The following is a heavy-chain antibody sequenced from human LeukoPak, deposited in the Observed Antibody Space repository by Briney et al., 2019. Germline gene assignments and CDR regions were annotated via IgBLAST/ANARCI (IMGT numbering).Heavy chain of an antibody. Sequence: PGGSLRLSCAASGFNFSNYAMSWVRQAPGKGLELVSAISASGGSTFYADSVKGRFTISGDNSKNTLYLQMNSLGADDTAVYYCAKLYGYYDSTGYHYYFDYWGQGTLVTVSS. D-gene: IGHD3-22*01. J-gene: IGHJ4*02. V-gene: IGHV3-23*01. CDR1: GFNFSNYA. CDR3: AKLYGYYDSTGYHYYFDY. CDR2: ISASGGST.